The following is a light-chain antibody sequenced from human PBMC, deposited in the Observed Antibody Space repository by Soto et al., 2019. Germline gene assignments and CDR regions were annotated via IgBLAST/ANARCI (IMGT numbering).Light chain of an antibody. J-gene: IGLJ2*01. CDR2: NVS. CDR3: ASYTSSDTVV. Sequence: QPASVSGSPGQSITISCTGTSSDVGGYNYVSWFQQHPGKAPKVMIYNVSNRPSGVSNRFSGSKSGNTASLTISGLQAEDEADYYCASYTSSDTVVFGGGTKVTVL. V-gene: IGLV2-14*01. CDR1: SSDVGGYNY.